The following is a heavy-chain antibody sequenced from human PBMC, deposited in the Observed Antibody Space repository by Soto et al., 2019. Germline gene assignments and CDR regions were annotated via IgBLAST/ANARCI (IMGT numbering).Heavy chain of an antibody. CDR2: ISWSGGHI. CDR3: AKGGSATLITTAGTDKRFDP. D-gene: IGHD6-13*01. V-gene: IGHV3-9*01. Sequence: EVQLVESGGGLVQPGRSLRLSCAAAGFTFDDYAMYWVRQAPGRGLEWFSAISWSGGHIAYADSVKGRFTISRDNAKSFLYLLMNRLRVEDSAVYYCAKGGSATLITTAGTDKRFDPWGQGTLVTVSS. J-gene: IGHJ5*02. CDR1: GFTFDDYA.